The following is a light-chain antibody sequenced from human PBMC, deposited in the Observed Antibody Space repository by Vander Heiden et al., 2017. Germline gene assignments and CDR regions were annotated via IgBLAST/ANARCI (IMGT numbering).Light chain of an antibody. CDR1: QSINGF. CDR2: KAS. J-gene: IGKJ2*01. Sequence: DIQMTPSPYRLSASVGDRVTITCRASQSINGFLAWYQQKPGKAPKLLIYKASTLESGVTSRFSGSGSGTEFTLTISSLQPDDFASYYCQQYSTFSYTFGQGTKLEIK. V-gene: IGKV1-5*03. CDR3: QQYSTFSYT.